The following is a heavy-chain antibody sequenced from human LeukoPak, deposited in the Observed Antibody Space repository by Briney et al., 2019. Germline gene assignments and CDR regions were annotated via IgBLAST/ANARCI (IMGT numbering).Heavy chain of an antibody. D-gene: IGHD3-16*02. Sequence: SETLSLTCAVYGGSFSGYYWSWIRQPPGKGLEWIGEINHSGRTNYNPSLKSRVTISVDTSKNQFSLKLSSVTAADTAVYYCARRRIIVGAFDIWGQGTMVTVSS. CDR3: ARRRIIVGAFDI. V-gene: IGHV4-34*01. CDR2: INHSGRT. CDR1: GGSFSGYY. J-gene: IGHJ3*02.